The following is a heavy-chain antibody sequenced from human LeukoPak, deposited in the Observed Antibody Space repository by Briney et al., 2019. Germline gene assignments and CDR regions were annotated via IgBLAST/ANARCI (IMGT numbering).Heavy chain of an antibody. Sequence: PGGSLRLSCAASGFTFSSYWMHWVRQAPGKGLVWVSRINSDGSSTSYADSVKGRFTIPRDNAKNTLYLQMNSLRAEDTAVYYCARPTVVAAALKYWGQGTLVTVSS. CDR3: ARPTVVAAALKY. CDR1: GFTFSSYW. CDR2: INSDGSST. V-gene: IGHV3-74*01. J-gene: IGHJ4*02. D-gene: IGHD6-13*01.